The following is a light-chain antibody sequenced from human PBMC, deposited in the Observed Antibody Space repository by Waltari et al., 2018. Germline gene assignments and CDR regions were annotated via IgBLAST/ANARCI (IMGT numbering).Light chain of an antibody. CDR2: GAS. CDR3: QHYVRLPAT. Sequence: EIVLTQSPGSLSSSPGERVTLSCRASQSVSRALAWYQQKPGQAPRLRIFGASNRATGSPDRFSGSGSETDFSLTISRLEPEDFAVYYCQHYVRLPATFGRGTKVEIK. CDR1: QSVSRA. J-gene: IGKJ1*01. V-gene: IGKV3-20*01.